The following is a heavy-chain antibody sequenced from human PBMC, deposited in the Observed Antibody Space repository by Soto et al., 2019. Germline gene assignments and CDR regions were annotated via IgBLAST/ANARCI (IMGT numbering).Heavy chain of an antibody. V-gene: IGHV3-30-3*01. Sequence: GGSLRLSCAASGFTFSRYDMNCVRQAPGKGLEGVALISYDGNNKYYADSVKGRFTISRDNSWNTLHLQMNSLRAEDTAVFYCARGDYYGSGSHYSHGYWGQGTLVTVSS. CDR1: GFTFSRYD. J-gene: IGHJ4*02. CDR2: ISYDGNNK. D-gene: IGHD3-10*01. CDR3: ARGDYYGSGSHYSHGY.